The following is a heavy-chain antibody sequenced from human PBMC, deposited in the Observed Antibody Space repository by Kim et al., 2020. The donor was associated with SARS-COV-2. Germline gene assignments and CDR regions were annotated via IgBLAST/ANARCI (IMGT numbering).Heavy chain of an antibody. J-gene: IGHJ4*02. Sequence: GGSLRLSCAASGFTFSNYAMSWVRQAPGKGLEWVSAISSAGDSTYYADSVKGRFTISRDNSKNTLYLQMNRLRVEDTAVYYCAKSDRTARCCNHFDYWGQGTLVTVSP. CDR2: ISSAGDST. D-gene: IGHD5-18*01. CDR1: GFTFSNYA. CDR3: AKSDRTARCCNHFDY. V-gene: IGHV3-23*01.